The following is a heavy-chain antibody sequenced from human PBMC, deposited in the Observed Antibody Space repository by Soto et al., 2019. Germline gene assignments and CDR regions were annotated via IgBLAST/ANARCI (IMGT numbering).Heavy chain of an antibody. J-gene: IGHJ3*02. CDR3: AGSYYDSSGYEDAFDI. CDR1: GGTFSSYA. V-gene: IGHV1-69*12. D-gene: IGHD3-22*01. Sequence: QVQLVQSGAEVKKPGSSVKVSCKASGGTFSSYAISWVRQAPGQGLEWMGGIIPIFGTANYAQKFQGRVTITADESTSTAYMELSSLRSEDTAVYYCAGSYYDSSGYEDAFDIWGQGTMVTVSS. CDR2: IIPIFGTA.